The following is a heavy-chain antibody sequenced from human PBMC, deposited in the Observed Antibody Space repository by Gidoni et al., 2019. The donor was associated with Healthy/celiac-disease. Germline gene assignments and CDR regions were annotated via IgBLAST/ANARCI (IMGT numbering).Heavy chain of an antibody. V-gene: IGHV3-21*01. CDR3: ARDPRPAAAGSEGGWFDP. J-gene: IGHJ5*02. CDR1: GFTFSSYS. Sequence: EVQLVESGGGLVKPGGSLRLSCAASGFTFSSYSMNWVRQAPGKGLEWVSSISSSSSYIYYADSVKGRFTISRDNAKNSLYLQMNSLRAEDTAVYYCARDPRPAAAGSEGGWFDPWGQGTLVTVSS. D-gene: IGHD6-13*01. CDR2: ISSSSSYI.